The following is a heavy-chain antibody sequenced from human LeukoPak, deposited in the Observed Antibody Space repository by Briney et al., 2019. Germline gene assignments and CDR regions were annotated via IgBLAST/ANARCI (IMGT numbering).Heavy chain of an antibody. CDR2: LYSGSDT. Sequence: PGGSLRLSCAASGFTVSTNCMNWVRQAPGKGLEWVSILYSGSDTYYADSVKGRFTISRDSSKNILSLQMNNLRAEDTAVYYCARVGDHFHWYLDLWGRGTLVTVS. J-gene: IGHJ2*01. D-gene: IGHD3-10*01. CDR1: GFTVSTNC. V-gene: IGHV3-53*01. CDR3: ARVGDHFHWYLDL.